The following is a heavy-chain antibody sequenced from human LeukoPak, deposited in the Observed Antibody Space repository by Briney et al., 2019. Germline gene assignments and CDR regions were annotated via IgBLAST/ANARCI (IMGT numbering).Heavy chain of an antibody. CDR3: ARDKLWLNYYGMDV. V-gene: IGHV3-48*04. D-gene: IGHD5-18*01. CDR2: ISSSSSTI. CDR1: GFTFSSYS. Sequence: PGGSLRLSCAASGFTFSSYSMNWVRQAPGKGLEWVSYISSSSSTIYYADSVKGRFTISRDNAKNSPYLQMNSLRAEDTAVYYCARDKLWLNYYGMDVWGQGTTVTVSS. J-gene: IGHJ6*02.